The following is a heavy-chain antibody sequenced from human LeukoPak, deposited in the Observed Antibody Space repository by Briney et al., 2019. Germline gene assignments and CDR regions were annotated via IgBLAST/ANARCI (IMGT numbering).Heavy chain of an antibody. D-gene: IGHD3-3*01. CDR2: IYTSGRT. Sequence: SQTLSLTRTVSGGAISIGSNDGRCIRPPAGKGLEWIGRIYTSGRTNYNPSLKSRVTISVDTSKYQFSLKLRSVTAADTAVYYCARGYYDFWSAVGFDYWGQGTLVTVSS. CDR1: GGAISIGSND. V-gene: IGHV4-61*02. J-gene: IGHJ4*02. CDR3: ARGYYDFWSAVGFDY.